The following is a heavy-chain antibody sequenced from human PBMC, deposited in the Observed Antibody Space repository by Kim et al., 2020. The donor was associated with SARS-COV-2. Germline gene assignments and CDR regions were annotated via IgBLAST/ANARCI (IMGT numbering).Heavy chain of an antibody. V-gene: IGHV4-59*08. Sequence: SETLSLTCTVSGGSISSNYWSWIRQPPGKGLEWIGYFYYSGSTNYTPSLKSRVTISVDTSKNQFSLKLSSVTAADTAVYYCARHVLFRTFDYWGQGTLVTVSS. D-gene: IGHD3-16*01. CDR1: GGSISSNY. CDR3: ARHVLFRTFDY. CDR2: FYYSGST. J-gene: IGHJ4*02.